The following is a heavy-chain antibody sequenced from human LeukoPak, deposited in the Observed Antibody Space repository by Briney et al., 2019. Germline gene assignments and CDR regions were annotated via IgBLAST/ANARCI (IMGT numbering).Heavy chain of an antibody. D-gene: IGHD3-22*01. J-gene: IGHJ4*02. CDR3: AKPDPPRTFSSSGYYFDY. CDR1: GFTFSSYA. Sequence: GGSLRLSCAASGFTFSSYAMSWVRQAPGKGLEWVSAISGSGGSTYYADSVKGRFTISRDNSKNTLYLQMNSLRAEDTAVYYCAKPDPPRTFSSSGYYFDYWGQGTLVTVSS. CDR2: ISGSGGST. V-gene: IGHV3-23*01.